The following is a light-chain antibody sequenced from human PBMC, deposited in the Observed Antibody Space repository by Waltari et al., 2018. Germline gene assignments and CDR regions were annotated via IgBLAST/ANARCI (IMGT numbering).Light chain of an antibody. CDR2: DVS. CDR3: SSYTTASSWV. V-gene: IGLV2-14*01. Sequence: QSALTQPASVSGSPGQSITISCTGTRGDLGNYKFVSWYQQKPGRAPKLIVYDVSQRPSGVSNRFSGSKSGNTASLTISGLQAEDEADYYCSSYTTASSWVFGGGTKLTVL. CDR1: RGDLGNYKF. J-gene: IGLJ3*02.